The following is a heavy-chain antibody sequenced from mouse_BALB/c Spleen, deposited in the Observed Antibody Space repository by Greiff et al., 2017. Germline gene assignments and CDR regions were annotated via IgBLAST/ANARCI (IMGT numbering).Heavy chain of an antibody. J-gene: IGHJ3*01. D-gene: IGHD2-4*01. V-gene: IGHV1-67*01. CDR1: SYTFTDYA. Sequence: QVQLQQSGPELVRPGVSVKISCKGSSYTFTDYAMHWVKQSHAKSLEWIGVISTYYGNTNYNQKFKGKATMTVDKSSSTAYMELARLTSEDSAVYYCALSTMITTRGDWFAYWGQGTLVTVSA. CDR2: ISTYYGNT. CDR3: ALSTMITTRGDWFAY.